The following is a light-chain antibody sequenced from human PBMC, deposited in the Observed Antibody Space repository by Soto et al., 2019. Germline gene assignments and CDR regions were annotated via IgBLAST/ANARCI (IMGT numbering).Light chain of an antibody. V-gene: IGLV2-8*01. CDR1: SSDVGGYNF. Sequence: QSVLTQPPSASGSPGQSVTISCTGTSSDVGGYNFVSWYQQHPGRAPKLIIYEVSKRPSGVPDRFSGSKSGNTASLTVSRLQAEDEADYYCNSYAGSNNPYVFGTGTKVTVL. CDR3: NSYAGSNNPYV. J-gene: IGLJ1*01. CDR2: EVS.